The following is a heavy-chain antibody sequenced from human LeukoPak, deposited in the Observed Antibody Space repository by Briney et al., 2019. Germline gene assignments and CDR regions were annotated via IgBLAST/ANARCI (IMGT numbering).Heavy chain of an antibody. CDR3: ARDLYYYDSSGYYFDY. Sequence: ASVKVSCKASGYTFTGYYMHWVRQAPGQGLEWMGWINPNSGGTSYAQKFQGRVTMTRDTSISTAYMELSRLRSDDTAVYYCARDLYYYDSSGYYFDYWGQGTLVTVSS. V-gene: IGHV1-2*02. CDR1: GYTFTGYY. CDR2: INPNSGGT. D-gene: IGHD3-22*01. J-gene: IGHJ4*02.